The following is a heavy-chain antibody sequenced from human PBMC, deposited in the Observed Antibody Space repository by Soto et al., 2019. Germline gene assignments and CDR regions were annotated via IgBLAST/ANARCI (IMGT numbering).Heavy chain of an antibody. V-gene: IGHV3-21*01. CDR1: GFTFSSYS. J-gene: IGHJ5*02. CDR2: ISSSSSYI. Sequence: PGGSLRLSCAASGFTFSSYSMNWVRQAPGKGLEWVSSISSSSSYIYYADSVKGRFTISRDNAKNSLYLQMNSLRAEDTAVYYCARDQGAMAPNWFDPWGQGTLVTVSS. D-gene: IGHD1-26*01. CDR3: ARDQGAMAPNWFDP.